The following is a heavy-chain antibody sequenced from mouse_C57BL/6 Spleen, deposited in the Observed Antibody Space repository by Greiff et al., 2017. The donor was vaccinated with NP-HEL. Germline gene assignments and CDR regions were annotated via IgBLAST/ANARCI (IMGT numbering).Heavy chain of an antibody. CDR3: ARGGTTVVVKSAMDY. J-gene: IGHJ4*01. V-gene: IGHV1-81*01. D-gene: IGHD1-1*01. CDR2: IYPRSGNT. Sequence: QVQLQQSGAELARPGASVKLSCKASGYTFTSYGISWVKQRTGQGLEWIGEIYPRSGNTYYNEKFKGKATLTADKSSSTAYMELRSLTSEDSAVYFCARGGTTVVVKSAMDYWGQGTSVTVSS. CDR1: GYTFTSYG.